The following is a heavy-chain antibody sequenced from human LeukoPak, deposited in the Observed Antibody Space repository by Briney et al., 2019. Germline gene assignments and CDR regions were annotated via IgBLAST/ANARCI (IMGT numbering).Heavy chain of an antibody. J-gene: IGHJ4*02. CDR1: GYTFTIYG. CDR2: ISPYNSNT. V-gene: IGHV1-18*01. D-gene: IGHD6-6*01. Sequence: ASVKVSCKASGYTFTIYGINWVRQAPGQGLEWMGWISPYNSNTNYAQKLQGRVTITTDTSTSTAYMELRSLRSDDTAVYYCARYDSSIAARPSDYWGQGTLVTVSS. CDR3: ARYDSSIAARPSDY.